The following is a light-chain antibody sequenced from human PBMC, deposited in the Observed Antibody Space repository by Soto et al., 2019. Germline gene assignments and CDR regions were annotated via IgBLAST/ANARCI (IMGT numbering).Light chain of an antibody. Sequence: QSVLTPPPSVSGALGQRVTMSCTGSSSNIGAGYDVQWYQQIPGTAPKLLISVNTNRPSGVPDRFSGSKSGTSASLAITGLQAEDEADYYCQSYDSSLSVVFGGGTKLTVL. J-gene: IGLJ3*02. CDR3: QSYDSSLSVV. V-gene: IGLV1-40*01. CDR2: VNT. CDR1: SSNIGAGYD.